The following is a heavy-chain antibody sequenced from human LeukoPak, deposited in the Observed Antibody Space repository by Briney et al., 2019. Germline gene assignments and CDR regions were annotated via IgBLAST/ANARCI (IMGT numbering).Heavy chain of an antibody. Sequence: GESLKISCKGSGYSFTTYWIGWVRQLPGKGLEWMGIIYPGDSDTRYSPSFQGQVTISADKSISTAYLQWNSLKASDTAIYYCARYGRGVGASRDWFDPWGRGTLVTVSS. D-gene: IGHD3-10*02. CDR3: ARYGRGVGASRDWFDP. CDR1: GYSFTTYW. V-gene: IGHV5-51*01. CDR2: IYPGDSDT. J-gene: IGHJ5*02.